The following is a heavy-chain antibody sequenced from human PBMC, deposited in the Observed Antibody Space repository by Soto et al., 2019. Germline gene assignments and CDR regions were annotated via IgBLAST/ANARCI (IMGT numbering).Heavy chain of an antibody. CDR1: GGSISSSGYH. V-gene: IGHV4-31*03. J-gene: IGHJ6*02. Sequence: QAQLQESGPGLVKPSQTLSLTCTVTGGSISSSGYHWSWIRQHPGKGLEWIGYIYYSGSTYYNPSLKSRVTLSVATSKPRASLKLNSLTASDTAVFYCARSSRNYYGMYVWGQGTTVTVSS. CDR2: IYYSGST. CDR3: ARSSRNYYGMYV.